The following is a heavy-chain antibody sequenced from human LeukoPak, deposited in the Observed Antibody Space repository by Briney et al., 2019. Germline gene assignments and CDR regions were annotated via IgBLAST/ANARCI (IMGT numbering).Heavy chain of an antibody. CDR3: ARVQAECSGGSCYYNY. D-gene: IGHD2-15*01. J-gene: IGHJ4*02. V-gene: IGHV4-31*11. Sequence: PSQTLSLTCAVSGGSISSGDSYWTWIRHHPGKGLEWIGYIYYSGATYYNPSLRSRVTISVDTSKNHFSLNLNSVTAADTAVYYCARVQAECSGGSCYYNYWGQGTLVTVSS. CDR1: GGSISSGDSY. CDR2: IYYSGAT.